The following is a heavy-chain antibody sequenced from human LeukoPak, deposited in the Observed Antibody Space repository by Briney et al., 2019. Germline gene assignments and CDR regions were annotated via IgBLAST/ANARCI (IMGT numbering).Heavy chain of an antibody. J-gene: IGHJ6*03. Sequence: GGSLRLSCAASGFTLSSYAMSWVRQGPGKGLEWVSAISSNGGSTYYANSVKGRFTISRDNSKNTLYLQMGSLRAEDTAVYYCARGIAAAGTRYIFSSDYYYYMDVWGKGTTVTVSS. CDR3: ARGIAAAGTRYIFSSDYYYYMDV. V-gene: IGHV3-64*01. CDR1: GFTLSSYA. CDR2: ISSNGGST. D-gene: IGHD6-13*01.